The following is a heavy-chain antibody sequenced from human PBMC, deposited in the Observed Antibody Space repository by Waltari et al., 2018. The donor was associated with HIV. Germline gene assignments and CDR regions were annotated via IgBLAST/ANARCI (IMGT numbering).Heavy chain of an antibody. CDR1: GFNFETHG. J-gene: IGHJ5*02. Sequence: EVQLLESGGDLGQPGGTLILSCVASGFNFETHGMSWVRHIPGRGREWVASMSMTATNTYDSDSGRGRFSIFRDDSASTLYLQMSSLRVEDAAVYYCARRLADHLNWFAPWGQGTLVTVSS. CDR3: ARRLADHLNWFAP. CDR2: MSMTATNT. D-gene: IGHD3-3*02. V-gene: IGHV3-23*01.